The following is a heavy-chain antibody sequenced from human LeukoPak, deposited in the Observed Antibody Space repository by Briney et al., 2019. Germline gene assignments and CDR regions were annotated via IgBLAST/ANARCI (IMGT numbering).Heavy chain of an antibody. CDR1: GYTFTGYY. CDR3: ALGYYYYYYGMDV. CDR2: INPNSGGT. D-gene: IGHD5-18*01. Sequence: ASVKVSCKASGYTFTGYYMHWVRQAPGQGLEWMGRINPNSGGTNYAQKFQGRVTMTRDTSISTAYMELSRLRSDDTAVYYCALGYYYYYYGMDVWGQGTTVTVSS. J-gene: IGHJ6*02. V-gene: IGHV1-2*06.